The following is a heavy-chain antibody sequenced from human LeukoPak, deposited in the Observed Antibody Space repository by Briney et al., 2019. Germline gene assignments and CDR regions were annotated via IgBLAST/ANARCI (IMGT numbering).Heavy chain of an antibody. J-gene: IGHJ4*02. V-gene: IGHV5-51*01. CDR3: ARRGPAYCGGDCSEFDY. D-gene: IGHD2-21*02. Sequence: GESLKISCKGSGYSFTSYWIGWVRQMPGKGLEWMGIIYPGDSDTRYSPSFQGQVTISADKSISTAYLQWSSLKASDTAMYYCARRGPAYCGGDCSEFDYWGQGTLVTVSS. CDR1: GYSFTSYW. CDR2: IYPGDSDT.